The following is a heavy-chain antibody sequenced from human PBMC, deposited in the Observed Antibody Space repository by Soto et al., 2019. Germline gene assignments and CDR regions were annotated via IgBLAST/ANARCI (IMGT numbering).Heavy chain of an antibody. D-gene: IGHD1-26*01. Sequence: GGSLRLSCAASGISFSSYWMTWVRQAPGKGLEWVANIKQDGSEKYYADSVTGRFTVSRDNAKNSLYLQMNSLRAEDTALYYCATAGVGITTGDFHSWGQGTLVTVSS. J-gene: IGHJ4*02. CDR2: IKQDGSEK. CDR3: ATAGVGITTGDFHS. V-gene: IGHV3-7*01. CDR1: GISFSSYW.